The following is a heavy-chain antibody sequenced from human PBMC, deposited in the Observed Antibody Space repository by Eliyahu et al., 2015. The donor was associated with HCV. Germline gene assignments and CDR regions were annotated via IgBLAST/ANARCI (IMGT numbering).Heavy chain of an antibody. V-gene: IGHV4-59*01. J-gene: IGHJ6*02. D-gene: IGHD5-12*01. CDR2: IYYSGST. CDR3: ARIVATTLNYYYYVMDV. Sequence: GWIGYIYYSGSTKYNPSLKSRVTISVDTSKNQFSVKLSSVTAADTAIYYCARIVATTLNYYYYVMDVWGQGTTVTVSS.